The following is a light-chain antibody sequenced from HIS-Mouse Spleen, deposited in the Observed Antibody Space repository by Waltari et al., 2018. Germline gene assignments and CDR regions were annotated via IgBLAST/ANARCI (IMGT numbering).Light chain of an antibody. CDR3: QQRSNWLT. CDR1: QSVSSSY. CDR2: DAS. J-gene: IGKJ4*01. Sequence: TQSPGTLSLSPGERATLSCRASQSVSSSYLAWYQQKPGQAPRLLIYDASNRATGIPARFSGSGSGTDFTLTISSLEPEDFAVYYCQQRSNWLTFGGGTKVEIK. V-gene: IGKV3-11*01.